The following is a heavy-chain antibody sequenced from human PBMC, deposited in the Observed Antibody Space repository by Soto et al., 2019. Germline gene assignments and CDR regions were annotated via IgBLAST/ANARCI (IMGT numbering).Heavy chain of an antibody. CDR2: IKSKTDGGTT. Sequence: EVQLVESGGGLVKPGGSLRLSCAASGFTFSNAWMNWVRQAPGKGLEWVARIKSKTDGGTTDYAAPVKGRFTISRDDSKNTLYLQMNSLKTEDTAVYYCTTDSYYYGSGSYYTVYWGQGTLVTVSS. D-gene: IGHD3-10*01. CDR1: GFTFSNAW. V-gene: IGHV3-15*07. CDR3: TTDSYYYGSGSYYTVY. J-gene: IGHJ4*02.